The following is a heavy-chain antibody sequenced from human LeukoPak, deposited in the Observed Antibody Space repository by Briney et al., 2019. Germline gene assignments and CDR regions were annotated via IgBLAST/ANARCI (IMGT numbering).Heavy chain of an antibody. CDR3: VGEKSFFGEAI. V-gene: IGHV4-59*01. J-gene: IGHJ3*02. Sequence: SETLSLTCTVSGVSITTSYWNWVRQPPGKGLEWIGHMFYSGTTSYNPSLKSRVAISVDTFKSRVSLTVTSVTAADTAVYYCVGEKSFFGEAIWSQGTLVTVSS. D-gene: IGHD3-10*01. CDR1: GVSITTSY. CDR2: MFYSGTT.